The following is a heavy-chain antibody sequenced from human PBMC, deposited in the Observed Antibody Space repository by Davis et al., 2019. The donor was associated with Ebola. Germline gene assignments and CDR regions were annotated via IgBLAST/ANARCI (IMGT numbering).Heavy chain of an antibody. J-gene: IGHJ3*02. CDR1: GGTFSSYA. Sequence: SVQVSCKASGGTFSSYAISWVRQAPGQGLEWMGGIIPIFGTANYAQKFQGRVTITADKSTSTAYMELSSLRSEDTAVYYCARDTVQGVVLDAFDIWGQGTMVTVSS. V-gene: IGHV1-69*06. D-gene: IGHD3-10*01. CDR2: IIPIFGTA. CDR3: ARDTVQGVVLDAFDI.